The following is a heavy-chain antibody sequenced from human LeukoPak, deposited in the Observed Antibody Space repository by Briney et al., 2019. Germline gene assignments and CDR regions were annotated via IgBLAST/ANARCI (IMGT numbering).Heavy chain of an antibody. V-gene: IGHV3-23*01. CDR2: ISGSGAST. CDR3: ARGITVAGSVYFDY. D-gene: IGHD6-19*01. Sequence: GSLRLSCAASGFTFSSYAMNWVRQAPGKGLEWVSLISGSGASTYYADSVKGRFTISRDNSKNTLYLQLSSLRAEDTAVYSCARGITVAGSVYFDYWGQGTLVTVSS. J-gene: IGHJ4*02. CDR1: GFTFSSYA.